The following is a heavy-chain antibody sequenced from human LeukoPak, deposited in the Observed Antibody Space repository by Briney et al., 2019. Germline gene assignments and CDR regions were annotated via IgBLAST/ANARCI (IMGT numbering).Heavy chain of an antibody. CDR3: ARGGDGYMDY. Sequence: SETLSLTCTVSGGSISGSSYYWGWIRQPPGKGLEWIGSIYYSGSTYYNPSLKSRVTISVDTSKNQFSLKLNSVTATDTAVYYCARGGDGYMDYWGQGTLVTVSS. V-gene: IGHV4-39*02. D-gene: IGHD5-24*01. J-gene: IGHJ4*02. CDR1: GGSISGSSYY. CDR2: IYYSGST.